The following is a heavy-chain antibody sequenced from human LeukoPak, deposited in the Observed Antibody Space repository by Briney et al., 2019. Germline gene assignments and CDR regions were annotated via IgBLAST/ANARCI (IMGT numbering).Heavy chain of an antibody. Sequence: PGGSLRLSCAASGFTFSSYSMNWVRQAPGKRLEWVSYISSSSSTIYYADSVKGRFTISRDNAKNSLYLQMNSLRAEDTAVYYCARDAREWLLYYYYYMDVWGKGTTVTVSS. CDR1: GFTFSSYS. D-gene: IGHD3-3*01. V-gene: IGHV3-48*01. CDR2: ISSSSSTI. CDR3: ARDAREWLLYYYYYMDV. J-gene: IGHJ6*03.